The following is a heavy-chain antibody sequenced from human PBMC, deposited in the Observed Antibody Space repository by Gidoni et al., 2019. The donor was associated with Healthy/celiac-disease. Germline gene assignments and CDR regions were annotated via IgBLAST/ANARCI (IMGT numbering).Heavy chain of an antibody. CDR1: GGSISSGDYY. J-gene: IGHJ4*02. CDR2: IYYSVST. Sequence: ESGPGLVKPSQTLSLTCTVSGGSISSGDYYWIWIRQPPGKGLEWIGYIYYSVSTYYNPSLKSRVTISVDMSKNQFSLKLSSVTAADTAVYYCASMVWNYVFDFLWGQGTLVTVSS. D-gene: IGHD1-7*01. CDR3: ASMVWNYVFDFL. V-gene: IGHV4-30-4*01.